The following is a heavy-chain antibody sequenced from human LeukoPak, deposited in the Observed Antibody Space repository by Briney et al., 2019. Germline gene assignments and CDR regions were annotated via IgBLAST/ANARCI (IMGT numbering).Heavy chain of an antibody. V-gene: IGHV3-23*01. D-gene: IGHD3-22*01. J-gene: IGHJ4*02. CDR3: AKDLTYYYNSSGYYFY. Sequence: AGSLTLSCAVSGFTFSSYAMSWVRQAPGKGLEWVSAISGSGGSTYYADSVKGGFTISRDNSKNTLYLQMNSLRAEDTAVYYCAKDLTYYYNSSGYYFYWGPGALVTVSS. CDR1: GFTFSSYA. CDR2: ISGSGGST.